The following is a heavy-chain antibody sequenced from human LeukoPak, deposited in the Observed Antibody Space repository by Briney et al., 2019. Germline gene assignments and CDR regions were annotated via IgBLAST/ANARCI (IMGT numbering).Heavy chain of an antibody. CDR2: ISSSSSYI. CDR3: ARGGSSYDYFDY. D-gene: IGHD6-13*01. CDR1: GFTFSSYS. V-gene: IGHV3-21*01. J-gene: IGHJ4*02. Sequence: PGGSLRLSCAASGFTFSSYSMNWVRQAPGKGLEWVSSISSSSSYIYYADSVKGRFTISRDNAKNSLYLQVNSLRAEDTAVYYCARGGSSYDYFDYWGQGTLVTVSS.